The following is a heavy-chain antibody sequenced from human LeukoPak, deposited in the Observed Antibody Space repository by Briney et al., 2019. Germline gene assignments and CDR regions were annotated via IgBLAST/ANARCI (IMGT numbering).Heavy chain of an antibody. CDR1: GGSISSYF. V-gene: IGHV4-59*01. J-gene: IGHJ4*02. CDR3: ARHPSGIYSFYFDY. Sequence: PSESLSLTCIVSGGSISSYFWSWIRQPPGKGLEWIGYINYSGSTNYNPSLKSRVTIAVDPSRNRFCLRLSSVTSADTAVYYCARHPSGIYSFYFDYWGEGTLVTASS. D-gene: IGHD1-26*01. CDR2: INYSGST.